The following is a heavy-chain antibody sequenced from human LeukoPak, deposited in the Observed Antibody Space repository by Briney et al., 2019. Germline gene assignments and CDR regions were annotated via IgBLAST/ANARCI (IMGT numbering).Heavy chain of an antibody. CDR2: IDPDGTSI. D-gene: IGHD1-26*01. CDR1: GFTFINYW. Sequence: GGSLRLSCAASGFTFINYWMHWFRQAPGKGLVRVSQIDPDGTSITYADSVKGRFTISRDNAKNTLYLQMNSLRAEDTAVYYCARGSADPYWGQGTLVTVSS. J-gene: IGHJ4*02. V-gene: IGHV3-74*01. CDR3: ARGSADPY.